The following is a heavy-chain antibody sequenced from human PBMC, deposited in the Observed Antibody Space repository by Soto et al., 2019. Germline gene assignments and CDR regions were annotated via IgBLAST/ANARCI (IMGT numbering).Heavy chain of an antibody. V-gene: IGHV4-31*03. Sequence: SETLSLTCTVSGGSINSGGYYWSWIRQHPGKGLEWIGSIYYGGRTYYNPSLQSRVSISVDAYTNQFYLKLTSVNAADTDVYYCVGSPRPSYYFDYWGQGTLVTVSS. CDR3: VGSPRPSYYFDY. CDR1: GGSINSGGYY. D-gene: IGHD6-6*01. CDR2: IYYGGRT. J-gene: IGHJ4*02.